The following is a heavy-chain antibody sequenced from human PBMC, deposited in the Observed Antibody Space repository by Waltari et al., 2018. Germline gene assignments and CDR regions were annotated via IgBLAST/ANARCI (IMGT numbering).Heavy chain of an antibody. Sequence: EVQLVQSGAEVKKPGATVKISCKASGYTFTDYYMHWVQQAPGKGLEWMGRVDPEDGETIYAEKFQGRVTITADTSTDTAYMELSSLRSEDTAVYYCATGTVAGTGRMWNWFDPWGQGTLVTVSS. D-gene: IGHD6-19*01. CDR3: ATGTVAGTGRMWNWFDP. CDR1: GYTFTDYY. V-gene: IGHV1-69-2*01. J-gene: IGHJ5*02. CDR2: VDPEDGET.